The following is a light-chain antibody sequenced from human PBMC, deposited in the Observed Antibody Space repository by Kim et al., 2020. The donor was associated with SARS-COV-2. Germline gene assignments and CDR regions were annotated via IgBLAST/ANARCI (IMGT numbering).Light chain of an antibody. CDR3: QQYFNTPWT. V-gene: IGKV4-1*01. Sequence: ATITCKSSQSVLNISNNKNYLAWYQQKPGQPPKLLIYWASTRESGVPDRFSGSGSGTDFTLTISSLQAEDVAVYYCQQYFNTPWTFGQGTKVDIK. CDR2: WAS. J-gene: IGKJ1*01. CDR1: QSVLNISNNKNY.